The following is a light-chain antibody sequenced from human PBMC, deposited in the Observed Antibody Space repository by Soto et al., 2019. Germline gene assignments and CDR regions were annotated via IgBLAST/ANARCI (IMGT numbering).Light chain of an antibody. V-gene: IGLV2-14*01. CDR2: EVS. CDR1: SSDVGAYNF. Sequence: QSALTQPASVSGSPGQSITISCAGSSSDVGAYNFVSWYQQHPGKVPKLMIYEVSKRPSGISTRFSGSKSGGTASLTISGLQSEDEADYYCSSYTTSNTWLFGGRTKVTVL. CDR3: SSYTTSNTWL. J-gene: IGLJ3*02.